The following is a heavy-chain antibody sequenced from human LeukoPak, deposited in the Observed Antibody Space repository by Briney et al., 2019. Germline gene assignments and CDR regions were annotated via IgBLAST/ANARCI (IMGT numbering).Heavy chain of an antibody. CDR1: GGSFSGYY. CDR3: ARRGVRGVNWFDP. D-gene: IGHD3-10*01. Sequence: PSETLSLTCAVYGGSFSGYYWSWIRQPPGKGLEWIGEINHSGSTNYNPSLKSRVTISVDTSKNQFSLKLSSVTAADTAVYYCARRGVRGVNWFDPWGQGTLVTVSS. V-gene: IGHV4-34*01. J-gene: IGHJ5*02. CDR2: INHSGST.